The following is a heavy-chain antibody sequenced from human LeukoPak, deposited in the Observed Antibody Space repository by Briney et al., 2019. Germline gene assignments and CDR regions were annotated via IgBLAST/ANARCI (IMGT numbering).Heavy chain of an antibody. V-gene: IGHV3-7*01. D-gene: IGHD3-10*01. CDR3: ARNYYYRFDY. Sequence: PGGPLRLSCAAPGFTFTSYWMTWVRQAPEKGRGWVANIKQDGSVKNYVDSLRGRFTISRDNAKDSLYLQMNSLRAEDTAVYFCARNYYYRFDYWGQGTLVAVSS. CDR2: IKQDGSVK. CDR1: GFTFTSYW. J-gene: IGHJ4*02.